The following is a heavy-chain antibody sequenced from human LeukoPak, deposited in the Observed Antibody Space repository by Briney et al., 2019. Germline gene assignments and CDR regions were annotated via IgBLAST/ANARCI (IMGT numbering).Heavy chain of an antibody. CDR3: ARDLGGAFDY. CDR2: ISSSSSYI. V-gene: IGHV3-21*01. D-gene: IGHD3-16*01. Sequence: GGSLRLSCAASGFTCSSYSMNWVRQAPANGLEWVSSISSSSSYIYYADSVKGRFTISRDNAKNSLYLQMNSLRAEDTAVYYCARDLGGAFDYWGQGTLVTVSS. CDR1: GFTCSSYS. J-gene: IGHJ4*02.